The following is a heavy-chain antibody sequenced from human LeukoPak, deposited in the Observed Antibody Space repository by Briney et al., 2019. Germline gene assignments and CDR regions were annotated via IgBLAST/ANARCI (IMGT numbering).Heavy chain of an antibody. CDR1: GGSISSGGYS. J-gene: IGHJ4*02. Sequence: SETLSLTCAVSGGSISSGGYSWSWTRQPPGKGLEWIGYIYHSGSTYYNPSLKSRVTISVDRSKNQFSLKLSSVTAADTAVYYCARCWSGYYDYWGQGTLVTVSS. D-gene: IGHD3-3*01. V-gene: IGHV4-30-2*01. CDR2: IYHSGST. CDR3: ARCWSGYYDY.